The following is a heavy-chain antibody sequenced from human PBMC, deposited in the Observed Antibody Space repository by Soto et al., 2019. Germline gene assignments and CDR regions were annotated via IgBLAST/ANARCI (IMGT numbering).Heavy chain of an antibody. D-gene: IGHD2-15*01. Sequence: QVQLVESGGGVVQPGRSLRLSCAASGFTFSSYGMHWVRQAPAKGLEWVAVIWYDGSKKYYADPVKGRFTISRDNSKNTLYLQMNSLRAEDTAVYYCAREGTYCSGGSCYPHFDYWGQGTLVTVSS. CDR3: AREGTYCSGGSCYPHFDY. V-gene: IGHV3-33*01. CDR2: IWYDGSKK. J-gene: IGHJ4*02. CDR1: GFTFSSYG.